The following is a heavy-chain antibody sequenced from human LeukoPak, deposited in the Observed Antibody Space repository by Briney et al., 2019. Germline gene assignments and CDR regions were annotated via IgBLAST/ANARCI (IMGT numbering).Heavy chain of an antibody. CDR2: ISYDGSNK. J-gene: IGHJ6*02. D-gene: IGHD2-2*01. CDR1: GFTFSSYA. CDR3: ARGERYCSSTSCPRAPYYYYGMDV. V-gene: IGHV3-30-3*01. Sequence: GGSLRLSCAASGFTFSSYAMRWVRQAPGKGLEWVAVISYDGSNKYYADSVKGRFTISRDNSKNTLYLQMNSLRAEDTAVYYCARGERYCSSTSCPRAPYYYYGMDVWGQGTTVTVSS.